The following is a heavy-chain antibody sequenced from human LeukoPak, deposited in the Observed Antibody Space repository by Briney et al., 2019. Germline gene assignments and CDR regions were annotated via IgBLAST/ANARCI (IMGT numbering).Heavy chain of an antibody. Sequence: SETLSLTCTVSGVSISSSSYYWGWIRQPPGKGLEWIGSIYYSGSTYYNPSLKSRLTMSVDTSKNQFSLNPSSVTAADTAVYYCATLSSGWYSHYWGQGTLVTVSS. V-gene: IGHV4-39*07. D-gene: IGHD6-19*01. J-gene: IGHJ4*02. CDR2: IYYSGST. CDR3: ATLSSGWYSHY. CDR1: GVSISSSSYY.